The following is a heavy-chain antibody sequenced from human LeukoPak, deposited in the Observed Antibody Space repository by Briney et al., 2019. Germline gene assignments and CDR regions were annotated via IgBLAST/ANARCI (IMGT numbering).Heavy chain of an antibody. Sequence: GASLKVSCKPSRGTLSSYAISCRRQAPGERVEWMGGIIPIFGTANYAQKFQGRVTITTDESTSTAYMELSSLRSEDTAVYYCARDRVGAHLYWGQGTLVTVSS. CDR2: IIPIFGTA. D-gene: IGHD1-26*01. CDR3: ARDRVGAHLY. V-gene: IGHV1-69*05. J-gene: IGHJ4*02. CDR1: RGTLSSYA.